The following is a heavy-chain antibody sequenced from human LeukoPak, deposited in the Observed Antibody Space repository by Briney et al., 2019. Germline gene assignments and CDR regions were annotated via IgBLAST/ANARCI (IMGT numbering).Heavy chain of an antibody. CDR1: GFTFSSYA. CDR2: ISRNGGST. D-gene: IGHD5-24*01. CDR3: ARVCEMATKSVCFDY. V-gene: IGHV3-64*01. J-gene: IGHJ4*02. Sequence: GGSLRLSCAASGFTFSSYAMHWVRQAPGKVLEYVSAISRNGGSTYYANSVKGRFTISRDNSKNTLYLQMGSLRAEDMAVYYCARVCEMATKSVCFDYWGQGTLVTVSS.